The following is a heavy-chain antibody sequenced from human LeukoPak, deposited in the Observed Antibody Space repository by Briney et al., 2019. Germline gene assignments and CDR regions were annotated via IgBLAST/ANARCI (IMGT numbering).Heavy chain of an antibody. CDR3: ARSGYSSAWYAGASGH. J-gene: IGHJ4*02. D-gene: IGHD6-19*01. CDR1: GFAFSTYW. CDR2: IKQDGSEK. V-gene: IGHV3-7*01. Sequence: GGYLRLSCAASGFAFSTYWMSWVRQAPGKGLEWVANIKQDGSEKYYVDSVKGRFTISRDNAKNSLYLQMNSLRAEDTAVYHCARSGYSSAWYAGASGHWGQGTLVTVSS.